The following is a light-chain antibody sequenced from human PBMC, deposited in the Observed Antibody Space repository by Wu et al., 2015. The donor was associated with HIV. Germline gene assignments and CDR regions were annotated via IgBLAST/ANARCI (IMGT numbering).Light chain of an antibody. CDR2: GAS. CDR3: QHYYSLWS. Sequence: EIVMTQSPATLSVSPGERVTLSCRASQSINSNLAWYQQKRGQAPRLLMYGASTRATGIPARFSGSGSGTEFTLTINSVQSEDFAVYHCQHYYSLWSFGQGTKVEIK. V-gene: IGKV3-15*01. J-gene: IGKJ1*01. CDR1: QSINSN.